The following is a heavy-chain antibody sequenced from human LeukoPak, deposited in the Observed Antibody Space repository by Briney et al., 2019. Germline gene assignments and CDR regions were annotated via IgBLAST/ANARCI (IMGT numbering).Heavy chain of an antibody. Sequence: SETLSLTCTVSGGSISSHYWSWIRQPPGKGLEWSGYIYYSGSTNYNPSLKSRVTISVDTSKNQFSLKLSSVTAADTAVYYRARDSRDGLDYWGQGTLVTVSS. V-gene: IGHV4-59*11. D-gene: IGHD5-24*01. CDR3: ARDSRDGLDY. CDR1: GGSISSHY. CDR2: IYYSGST. J-gene: IGHJ4*02.